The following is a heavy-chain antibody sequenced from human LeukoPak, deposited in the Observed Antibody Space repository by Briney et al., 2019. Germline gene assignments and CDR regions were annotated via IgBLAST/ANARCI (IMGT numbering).Heavy chain of an antibody. V-gene: IGHV3-23*01. D-gene: IGHD4-23*01. Sequence: GGSLRLSCAASGFTVSSNYMYWVRQAPGKGLEWVSAISGSGGSTYYADSVKGRFTISRDNSKNTLYLQMNSLRAEDTAVYYCAKVNSVPLYYYGMDVWGQGTTVTVSS. CDR2: ISGSGGST. CDR3: AKVNSVPLYYYGMDV. CDR1: GFTVSSNY. J-gene: IGHJ6*02.